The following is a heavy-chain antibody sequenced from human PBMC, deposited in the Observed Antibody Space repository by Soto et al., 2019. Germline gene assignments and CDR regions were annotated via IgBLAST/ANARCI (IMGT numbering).Heavy chain of an antibody. J-gene: IGHJ3*02. Sequence: DVQLVETGGGLIQPGGSLRLSCAASGFTVSSNHMSWVRQAPGKGLEWVSVIYSGGSTNYADSVKGRFTISRDNSKNTLYVQMNSPRVEDMAVYYCARDRALGSFDIWGQGTMVTVSS. CDR1: GFTVSSNH. D-gene: IGHD7-27*01. V-gene: IGHV3-53*02. CDR3: ARDRALGSFDI. CDR2: IYSGGST.